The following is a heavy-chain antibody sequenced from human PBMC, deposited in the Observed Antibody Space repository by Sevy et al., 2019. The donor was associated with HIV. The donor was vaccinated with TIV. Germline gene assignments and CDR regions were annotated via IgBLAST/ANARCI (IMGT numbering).Heavy chain of an antibody. V-gene: IGHV3-23*01. Sequence: GRSLRLSCAASGFTFSSYAMSWVRQAPGKGLEWVSGISGSGVSTYYAGSVKGRFTISRDNSQNTLYLQMNSLRAEDTAVYYCVKVAGSGTYYSGDFDYWGQGILVTVSS. J-gene: IGHJ4*02. CDR1: GFTFSSYA. CDR2: ISGSGVST. CDR3: VKVAGSGTYYSGDFDY. D-gene: IGHD3-10*01.